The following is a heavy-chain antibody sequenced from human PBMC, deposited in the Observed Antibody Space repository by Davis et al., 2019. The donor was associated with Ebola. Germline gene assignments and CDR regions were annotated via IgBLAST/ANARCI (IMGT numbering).Heavy chain of an antibody. D-gene: IGHD3-10*01. Sequence: GESLKISCAASGFTFSSYWMSWVRQAPGKGLEWVANIKQDGSEKYYVDSVKGRFTISRDNSKNTLYLQMNSLRAEDTAVYYCAKDRITMLFDIWGQGTMVTVSS. CDR1: GFTFSSYW. CDR3: AKDRITMLFDI. V-gene: IGHV3-7*01. J-gene: IGHJ3*02. CDR2: IKQDGSEK.